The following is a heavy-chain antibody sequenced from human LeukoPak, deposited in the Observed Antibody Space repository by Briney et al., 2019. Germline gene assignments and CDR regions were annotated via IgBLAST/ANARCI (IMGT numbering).Heavy chain of an antibody. CDR1: GFTFSSYS. V-gene: IGHV3-21*01. J-gene: IGHJ4*02. D-gene: IGHD2-21*02. CDR3: ARDRVVTAILDY. CDR2: ISSSSSYI. Sequence: NAGGSLRLSCAASGFTFSSYSMNWVRQAPGKGLEWVSSISSSSSYIYYADSVKGRFTISRDNAKNSLYLQMNSLRAEDTTVYYCARDRVVTAILDYWGQGTLVTVSS.